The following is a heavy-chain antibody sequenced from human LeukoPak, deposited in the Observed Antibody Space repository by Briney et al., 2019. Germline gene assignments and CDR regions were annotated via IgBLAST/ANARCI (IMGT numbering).Heavy chain of an antibody. V-gene: IGHV4-31*03. J-gene: IGHJ4*02. CDR2: IYYSGTT. CDR3: ARSGTVTTWNY. D-gene: IGHD4-17*01. CDR1: GGSISSGGYY. Sequence: PSETLSLTCTVSGGSISSGGYYWSWIRQHPGKGLEGIGCIYYSGTTYYHPSLTSRVAISVATSKTQFSLKLSSVTAADTAVYYCARSGTVTTWNYWGQGTLVTVSS.